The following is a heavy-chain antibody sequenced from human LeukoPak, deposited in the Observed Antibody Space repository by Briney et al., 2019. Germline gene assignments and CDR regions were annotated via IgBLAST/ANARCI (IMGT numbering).Heavy chain of an antibody. J-gene: IGHJ4*02. Sequence: GGSLRLSCAASGFTFSSYEMNWVRQAPGKGLEWVSYISSSGSTIYYADSVKGRFTISRDNAKNSLYLQMNSLRAEDTAVYYCARDFEFGSAAGTPNWGQGTLVTVSS. CDR1: GFTFSSYE. CDR2: ISSSGSTI. V-gene: IGHV3-48*03. CDR3: ARDFEFGSAAGTPN. D-gene: IGHD6-13*01.